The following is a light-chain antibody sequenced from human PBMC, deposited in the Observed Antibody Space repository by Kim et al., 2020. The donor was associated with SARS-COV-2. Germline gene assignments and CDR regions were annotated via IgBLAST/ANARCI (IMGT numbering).Light chain of an antibody. CDR1: QSVSKS. V-gene: IGKV3-11*01. CDR3: QQRSKWPLT. CDR2: DAS. Sequence: PGERATLSCRASQSVSKSLGWYQQKTGQAPRLLIYDASNRATGIPARFSGSGSGTDFTLTISSLEPEDFAVYYCQQRSKWPLTFGGGTKVDIK. J-gene: IGKJ4*01.